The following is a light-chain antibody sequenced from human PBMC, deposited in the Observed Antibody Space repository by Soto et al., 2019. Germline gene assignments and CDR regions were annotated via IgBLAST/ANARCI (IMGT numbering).Light chain of an antibody. CDR1: QSVSSY. CDR3: QQRITWPLT. J-gene: IGKJ4*01. Sequence: EIVLTQSPATLSLSPGERATLSCRASQSVSSYLAWYQQKPGQAPRLLIYDASNRVTGIPARFSGSGSGTDFTLTISSLEPEDFAVYYCQQRITWPLTFGGGTKVEIK. CDR2: DAS. V-gene: IGKV3-11*01.